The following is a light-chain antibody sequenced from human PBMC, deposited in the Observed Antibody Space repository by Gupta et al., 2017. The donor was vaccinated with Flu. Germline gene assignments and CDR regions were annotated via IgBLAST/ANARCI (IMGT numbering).Light chain of an antibody. CDR1: SSDVGGYNY. CDR3: SSYTSSSIYSV. Sequence: QSALTPHASVYGSTGQSITISCPGTSSDVGGYNYVSWYQQHPGKAPKLIIYEVSYRPSWVSNRFSGSKSGNTASLTISGLQAEDECDYYCSSYTSSSIYSVFGTGTKVTVL. CDR2: EVS. J-gene: IGLJ1*01. V-gene: IGLV2-14*01.